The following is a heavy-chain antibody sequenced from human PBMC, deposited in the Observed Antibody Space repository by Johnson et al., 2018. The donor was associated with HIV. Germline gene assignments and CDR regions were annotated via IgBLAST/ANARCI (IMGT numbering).Heavy chain of an antibody. CDR2: INWNGGST. J-gene: IGHJ3*02. D-gene: IGHD2-21*02. CDR1: GFFFDDYG. CDR3: AKDLVVVTARGAFDI. Sequence: VHLVESGGGLERPGGSLRLSCAASGFFFDDYGMTWVRQPPGRGLEWVSGINWNGGSTGYTDSVKGRFTISRDNAKNSLYLQMNSLRAEDTAVYYCAKDLVVVTARGAFDIWGQGTMVTVSS. V-gene: IGHV3-20*04.